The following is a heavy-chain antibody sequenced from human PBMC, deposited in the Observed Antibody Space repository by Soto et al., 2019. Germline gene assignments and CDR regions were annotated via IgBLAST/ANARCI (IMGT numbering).Heavy chain of an antibody. CDR2: INHSGST. D-gene: IGHD5-18*01. CDR3: ARLIWARWSRYSYANQHYGMDV. J-gene: IGHJ6*02. CDR1: GGSFSGYY. V-gene: IGHV4-34*01. Sequence: SETLSLTCAVYGGSFSGYYWSWIRQPPGKGLEWIGEINHSGSTNYNPSLKSRVTISVDTSKNQFSLKLSSVTAADTAVYYCARLIWARWSRYSYANQHYGMDVWGQGTTVTVSS.